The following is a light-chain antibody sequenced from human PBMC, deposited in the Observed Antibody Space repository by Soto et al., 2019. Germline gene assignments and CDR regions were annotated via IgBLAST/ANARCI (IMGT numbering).Light chain of an antibody. CDR1: SGSIASNY. V-gene: IGLV6-57*03. J-gene: IGLJ2*01. CDR2: EDN. Sequence: NFMLTQTHSVSESPGKTVTISCTRSSGSIASNYVQWYQQRPGSAPTTVIYEDNQRPSGVPDRFSGSIDSSSNSASLTISGLKTEDEADYYCQSYDSSNRAVVFGGGTKLTV. CDR3: QSYDSSNRAVV.